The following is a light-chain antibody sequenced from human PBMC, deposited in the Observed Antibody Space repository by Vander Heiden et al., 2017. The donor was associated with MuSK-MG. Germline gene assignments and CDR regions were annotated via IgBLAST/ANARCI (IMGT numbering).Light chain of an antibody. V-gene: IGKV1-27*01. CDR3: QKDHTVPFI. CDR1: QDIRNY. Sequence: DIQVTQSPSSLSTSVGDRVTITCRTSQDIRNYLAWYQQKPGKVPKLLIYDASTLQSGVPDRFSGSGSGTDFTLTISGLQPEDVATYYCQKDHTVPFIFGGGTRVEVK. J-gene: IGKJ4*01. CDR2: DAS.